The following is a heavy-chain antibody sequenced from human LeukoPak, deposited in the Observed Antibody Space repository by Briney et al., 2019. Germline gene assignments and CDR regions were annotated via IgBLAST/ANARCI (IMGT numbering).Heavy chain of an antibody. D-gene: IGHD2-21*01. J-gene: IGHJ4*02. CDR1: GYTFTGYY. V-gene: IGHV1-2*02. CDR2: TNPNSGGT. Sequence: ASVKVSCKASGYTFTGYYMHWVRQAPGQGLEWMGWTNPNSGGTNYAQKFQGRVTMTRDTSISTAYMELSRLRSDDTAVYYCARVPCGGDCYPNYWGQGTLVTVSS. CDR3: ARVPCGGDCYPNY.